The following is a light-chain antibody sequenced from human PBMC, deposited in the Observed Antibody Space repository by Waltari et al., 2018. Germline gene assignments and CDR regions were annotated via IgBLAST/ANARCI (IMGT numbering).Light chain of an antibody. V-gene: IGKV3-20*01. J-gene: IGKJ1*01. CDR1: QSVSRT. CDR3: QHYVRLPVT. CDR2: GAS. Sequence: EIVLTQSPGTLSLSPGERATLSCRASQSVSRTLAWYQQKPGQAPRHLIYGASIRATGIPDRFSGSGSGTDFSLTISRLEPEDFAVYYCQHYVRLPVTFGQGTKVEIK.